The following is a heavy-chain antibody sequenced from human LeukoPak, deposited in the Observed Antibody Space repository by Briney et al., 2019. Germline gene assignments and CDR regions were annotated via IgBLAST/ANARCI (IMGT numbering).Heavy chain of an antibody. D-gene: IGHD6-19*01. Sequence: PGGSLRLSCAASGFTFSSYWMSWVRQAPGKGLEWVANIKQDGSEKCYVDSVKGRFTISRDNAKNSLYLQMNSLRAEDTAVYYCAREFPFSSGIGAFDYWGQGTLVTVSS. CDR3: AREFPFSSGIGAFDY. J-gene: IGHJ4*02. V-gene: IGHV3-7*01. CDR1: GFTFSSYW. CDR2: IKQDGSEK.